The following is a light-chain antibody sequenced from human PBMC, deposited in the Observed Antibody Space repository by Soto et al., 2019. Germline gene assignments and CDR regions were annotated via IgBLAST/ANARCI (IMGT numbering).Light chain of an antibody. Sequence: DIVMTQSPLSLPVTPGEPASISCRSSQSLLHSNGYNYLDWYLQKPGQSPQLLIYLGSNRASGVPDRFSGSGSGTDFTLKISRVEAEDVGVYYCKQALQTPRVNFGPGTKVDIK. V-gene: IGKV2-28*01. CDR2: LGS. CDR3: KQALQTPRVN. J-gene: IGKJ3*01. CDR1: QSLLHSNGYNY.